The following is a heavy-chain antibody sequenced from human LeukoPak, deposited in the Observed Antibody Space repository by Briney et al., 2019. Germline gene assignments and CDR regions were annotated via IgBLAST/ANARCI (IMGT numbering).Heavy chain of an antibody. J-gene: IGHJ4*02. CDR3: ATHKGSWPYYFDY. D-gene: IGHD1-26*01. V-gene: IGHV3-33*01. CDR2: IWFNGSNK. Sequence: PGRSLRLSCAASGFTFSGHGMHWVRQAPGKGLEWVAVIWFNGSNKYYADSVKGRFTISRDNSKNTLYLQMNSLRAEDTAVYYCATHKGSWPYYFDYWGQGSLVTVSS. CDR1: GFTFSGHG.